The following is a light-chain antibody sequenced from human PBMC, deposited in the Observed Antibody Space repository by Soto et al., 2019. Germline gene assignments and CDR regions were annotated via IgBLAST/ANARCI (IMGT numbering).Light chain of an antibody. CDR2: DAS. Sequence: DIQMTQSPSTLSASVGDRVTITCRARQSMGRWLAWYQQKPGKAPKLLIYDASSLESGVPSSFSGSGSGTEFTLTISSLQPDDLATYYCQQYSSYTRTFGQGTKVEI. CDR3: QQYSSYTRT. CDR1: QSMGRW. J-gene: IGKJ1*01. V-gene: IGKV1-5*01.